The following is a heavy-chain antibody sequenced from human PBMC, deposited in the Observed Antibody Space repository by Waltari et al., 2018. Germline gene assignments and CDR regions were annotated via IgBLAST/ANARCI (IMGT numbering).Heavy chain of an antibody. D-gene: IGHD6-13*01. CDR1: GYSISSGYY. Sequence: QVQLQESGPGLVKPSETLSLTCTVSGYSISSGYYWGWIRQPPGKGLEWIGSIYHSGSTYYNPPLKIRVTISVDTSKNQFSLKLSSVTAADTAVYYCARGPPAIAAAGYFDYWGQGTLVTVSS. CDR3: ARGPPAIAAAGYFDY. V-gene: IGHV4-38-2*02. J-gene: IGHJ4*02. CDR2: IYHSGST.